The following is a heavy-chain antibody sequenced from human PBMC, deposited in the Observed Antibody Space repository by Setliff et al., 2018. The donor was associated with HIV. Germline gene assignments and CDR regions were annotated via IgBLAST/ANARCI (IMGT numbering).Heavy chain of an antibody. CDR1: SGSVNNYW. J-gene: IGHJ4*02. Sequence: SETLSLTCNVSSGSVNNYWWTWIRQPPGKGLEWIGYIYYSGSTYYNPSPKSRVTISVDTSKNQFSLMLSSVTAADTAVYYCARLGDYDSSGYSWFDYWGQGTLVTSPQ. CDR3: ARLGDYDSSGYSWFDY. CDR2: IYYSGST. V-gene: IGHV4-59*02. D-gene: IGHD3-22*01.